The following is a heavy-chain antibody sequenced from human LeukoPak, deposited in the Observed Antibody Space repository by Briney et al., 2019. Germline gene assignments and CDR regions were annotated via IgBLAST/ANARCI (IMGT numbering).Heavy chain of an antibody. CDR1: GLTFSSYS. D-gene: IGHD1-7*01. J-gene: IGHJ4*02. CDR2: ISSISSYI. CDR3: ARGRYNWNYAVDY. V-gene: IGHV3-21*01. Sequence: GGSLRLSCAASGLTFSSYSMNWVRQAPGKGLEWDPSISSISSYIYYADSVKSRFTISRENAKNSLYLKMNSLRAEDTAVYYCARGRYNWNYAVDYWGQGTLVTVSS.